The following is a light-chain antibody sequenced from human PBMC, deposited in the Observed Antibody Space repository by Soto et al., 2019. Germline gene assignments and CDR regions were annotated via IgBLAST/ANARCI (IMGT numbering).Light chain of an antibody. Sequence: QSVLTQPPSASGTPGQRVTISCSGSSSNIGTNTVRWYQQLPGTAPKVLIYNDHERPSGVPDRFSGSKSGTSASLAISGLRSDDEADYYCAACDDSVWLFGGGTKVTVL. V-gene: IGLV1-44*01. CDR3: AACDDSVWL. CDR1: SSNIGTNT. CDR2: NDH. J-gene: IGLJ3*02.